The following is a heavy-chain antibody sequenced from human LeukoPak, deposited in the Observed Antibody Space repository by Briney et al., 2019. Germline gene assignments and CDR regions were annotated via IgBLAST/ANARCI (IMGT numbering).Heavy chain of an antibody. Sequence: GGSLRLSCAASGFIFGSYAMSWVRQPPGKGLEWVSGVSGSGGSTYYADSVKGRFTIARDNSKNTLYLQMNSLRGEDTAVYHCAKEVGYCTSSNCYSWFDPWGQGTQVTVSS. CDR2: VSGSGGST. V-gene: IGHV3-23*01. D-gene: IGHD2-2*02. CDR1: GFIFGSYA. CDR3: AKEVGYCTSSNCYSWFDP. J-gene: IGHJ5*02.